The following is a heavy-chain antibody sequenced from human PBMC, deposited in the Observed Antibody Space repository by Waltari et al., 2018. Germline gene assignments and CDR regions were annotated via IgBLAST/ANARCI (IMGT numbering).Heavy chain of an antibody. Sequence: QVQLQQWGAGLLKPSETLSLTCAVYGGSFSGYYWSWIRQPPGKGLEWIGEINHSGSTNYNPSLKSRVTISVDTSKNQFSLKLSSVTAADTAVYYCARGLLSPFGVVRRYWYFDLWGRGTLVTVSS. D-gene: IGHD3-3*01. CDR2: INHSGST. J-gene: IGHJ2*01. CDR3: ARGLLSPFGVVRRYWYFDL. CDR1: GGSFSGYY. V-gene: IGHV4-34*01.